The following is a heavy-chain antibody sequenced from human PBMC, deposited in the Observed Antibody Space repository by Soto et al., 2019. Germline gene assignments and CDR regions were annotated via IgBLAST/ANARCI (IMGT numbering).Heavy chain of an antibody. CDR2: LNQDGSER. CDR3: ASWDYSLNY. V-gene: IGHV3-7*01. Sequence: EVQLVESGGGLVQPGGSLRLSCAASGVTFSDSWMNWVRQAPGKGLEWVANLNQDGSERYYVDSVKGRFTISRDNARNSLYLQMNSLSVEDTDVYYCASWDYSLNYWGQGTLVTVSS. D-gene: IGHD2-15*01. J-gene: IGHJ4*02. CDR1: GVTFSDSW.